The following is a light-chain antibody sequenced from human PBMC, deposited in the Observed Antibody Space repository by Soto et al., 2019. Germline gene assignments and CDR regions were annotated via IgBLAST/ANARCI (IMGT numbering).Light chain of an antibody. Sequence: EIVLTQSPGTLSLSPGERATLSCRASQSVSNRYSAWYQQKPGQAPRLLIYGASSRATGIPDRFSGSGSGTDFTLTISRLEPEDFAVYYCQQYSGSHWTFGPGTKVEIK. CDR2: GAS. CDR1: QSVSNRY. CDR3: QQYSGSHWT. V-gene: IGKV3-20*01. J-gene: IGKJ1*01.